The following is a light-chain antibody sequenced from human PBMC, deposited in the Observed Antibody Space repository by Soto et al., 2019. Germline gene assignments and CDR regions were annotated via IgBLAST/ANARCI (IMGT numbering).Light chain of an antibody. CDR1: QSVSNY. CDR3: QNYNSAPWT. Sequence: EIVLTQSPATLSLSAGERATLSCRASQSVSNYLAWYQQKPGQAPRLLIYDASNRATGIPAKFSGSASGTDFTLTISSLEPEDFATYYCQNYNSAPWTFGQGTKVEF. J-gene: IGKJ1*01. V-gene: IGKV3-11*01. CDR2: DAS.